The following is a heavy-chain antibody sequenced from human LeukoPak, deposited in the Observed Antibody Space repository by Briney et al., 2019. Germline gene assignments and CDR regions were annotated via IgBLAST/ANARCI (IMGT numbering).Heavy chain of an antibody. CDR2: INHSGST. V-gene: IGHV4-34*01. J-gene: IGHJ4*02. CDR3: ARIFYYDSV. Sequence: PSETLSLTCAVYGGSFSGYYWSWIRQPPGKGLEWIGEINHSGSTNYNPSLKSRVTISVDTSKNQFSLKLSPVTAADTAVYYCARIFYYDSVWGQGTLVTVSS. CDR1: GGSFSGYY. D-gene: IGHD3-22*01.